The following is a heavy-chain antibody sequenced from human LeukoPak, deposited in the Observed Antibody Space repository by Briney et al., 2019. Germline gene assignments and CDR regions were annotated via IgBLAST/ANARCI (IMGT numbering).Heavy chain of an antibody. V-gene: IGHV4-61*05. D-gene: IGHD5-12*01. Sequence: TSETLSLTCTVSGGSISSSSYYWGWIRQPPGKGLEWIGRIYTSGSTNYNPSLKSRVTMSVDTSKNQFSLKLSSVTAADTAVYYCARTEVATITRTRGVHAFDIWGQGTMVTVSS. CDR1: GGSISSSSYY. CDR2: IYTSGST. CDR3: ARTEVATITRTRGVHAFDI. J-gene: IGHJ3*02.